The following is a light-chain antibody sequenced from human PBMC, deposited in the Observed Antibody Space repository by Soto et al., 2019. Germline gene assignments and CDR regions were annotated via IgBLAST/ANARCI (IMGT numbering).Light chain of an antibody. CDR3: TSYTSDSTFV. V-gene: IGLV2-8*01. CDR1: SSDVGGYNY. CDR2: EVN. J-gene: IGLJ1*01. Sequence: SVLTQPPSASGSPGQSVAISCTGTSSDVGGYNYVSWYQQHPGKAPKLMIYEVNKRPSGVPDRFSGSKSGNTASLTVSGLQAEDEADYYCTSYTSDSTFVFGTGTKVTVL.